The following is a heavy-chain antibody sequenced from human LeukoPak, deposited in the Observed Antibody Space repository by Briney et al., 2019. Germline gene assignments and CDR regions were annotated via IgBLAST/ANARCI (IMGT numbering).Heavy chain of an antibody. J-gene: IGHJ6*03. CDR3: ARGIDSPGSIDYYYYYYMDV. CDR2: MNPNSGNT. D-gene: IGHD3-10*01. V-gene: IGHV1-8*03. CDR1: GYTFTSYD. Sequence: ASVKVSCKASGYTFTSYDINWVRQATGQGLEWMGWMNPNSGNTGYAQKFQGRVTITRNTSISTAYMELSSLRSEDTAVYYCARGIDSPGSIDYYYYYYMDVWGKGTTVTVSS.